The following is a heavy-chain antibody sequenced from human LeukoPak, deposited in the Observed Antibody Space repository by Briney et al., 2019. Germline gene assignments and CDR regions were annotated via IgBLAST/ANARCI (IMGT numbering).Heavy chain of an antibody. D-gene: IGHD3-3*01. CDR2: IKEDGSEK. CDR3: ADGEGRPLNY. CDR1: GLTFSSHW. V-gene: IGHV3-7*01. Sequence: PGGSLRLSCAASGLTFSSHWMHWVRQAPGKGLEWVANIKEDGSEKYYVDSVKGRFAISRDNAKNSLYLQMNSLRAEDTAVYYCADGEGRPLNYWGRGILVTVSS. J-gene: IGHJ4*02.